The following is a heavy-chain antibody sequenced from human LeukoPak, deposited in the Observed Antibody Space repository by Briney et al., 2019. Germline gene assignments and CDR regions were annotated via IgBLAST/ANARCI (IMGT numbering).Heavy chain of an antibody. CDR2: IYYSGST. CDR1: GGCISSGGYY. CDR3: ARDLLSSSSLFRWFDP. D-gene: IGHD6-6*01. V-gene: IGHV4-31*03. J-gene: IGHJ5*02. Sequence: SETLSLSCTVSGGCISSGGYYWSWIRQHPGKGLEWIGYIYYSGSTYYNPSLKSRVTISVDTSKNQFSLKLSSVTAAGTAVYYRARDLLSSSSLFRWFDPWGQGTLVTVSS.